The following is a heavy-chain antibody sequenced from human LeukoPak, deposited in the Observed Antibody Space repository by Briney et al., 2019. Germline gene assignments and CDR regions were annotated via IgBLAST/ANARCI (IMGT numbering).Heavy chain of an antibody. Sequence: GESLKISCKGSGYSFTSYWISWVRQMPGKGLEWMGRIDPSDSYTNYSSSFQGHVTISADKSISTAYLQWSSLKASDTAMYYCARGVAMVRGVIITSPYGMDVWGKGTTVTVSS. CDR1: GYSFTSYW. V-gene: IGHV5-10-1*01. J-gene: IGHJ6*04. CDR3: ARGVAMVRGVIITSPYGMDV. D-gene: IGHD3-10*01. CDR2: IDPSDSYT.